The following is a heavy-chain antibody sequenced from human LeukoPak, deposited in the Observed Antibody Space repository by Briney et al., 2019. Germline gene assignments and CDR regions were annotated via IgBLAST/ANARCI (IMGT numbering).Heavy chain of an antibody. CDR1: GFTFSSYS. Sequence: GGSLRLSCAASGFTFSSYSMNWVRQAPGKGLEWVSSISSSSSYIYYADSVKGRFTISRDNAKNSLYLRMNSLRAEDTAVYYCAREDRDFWSGYNAEYFDYWGQGTLVTVSS. J-gene: IGHJ4*02. CDR3: AREDRDFWSGYNAEYFDY. CDR2: ISSSSSYI. D-gene: IGHD3-3*01. V-gene: IGHV3-21*01.